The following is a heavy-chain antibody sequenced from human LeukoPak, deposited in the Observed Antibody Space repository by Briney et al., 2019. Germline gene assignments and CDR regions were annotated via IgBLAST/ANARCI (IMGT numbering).Heavy chain of an antibody. CDR2: IGGRDGST. J-gene: IGHJ4*02. CDR3: AKGHYYGSGSLDY. Sequence: GGSLRLSCAASGFTFSSYGMSWVRHAPGKGLEWVSAIGGRDGSTYYADSVKGRFTISRDNSKNTLYVQMNSLRAEDTAVYYCAKGHYYGSGSLDYWGQGTLVTVSS. CDR1: GFTFSSYG. V-gene: IGHV3-23*01. D-gene: IGHD3-10*01.